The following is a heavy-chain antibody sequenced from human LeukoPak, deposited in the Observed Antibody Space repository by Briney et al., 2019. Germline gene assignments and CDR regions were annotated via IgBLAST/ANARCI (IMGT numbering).Heavy chain of an antibody. J-gene: IGHJ5*02. CDR1: GYSITGYY. CDR2: INGNTGGT. D-gene: IGHD1-26*01. CDR3: ARDATLGGTKNSFDP. Sequence: ASVKVSCKTSGYSITGYYMHWVRQAPGQGLEWMGWINGNTGGTNYAQKLQGRVTMTRGTSISTAYMELSGLTFDDTAVYYCARDATLGGTKNSFDPWGQGTLVTVSS. V-gene: IGHV1-2*02.